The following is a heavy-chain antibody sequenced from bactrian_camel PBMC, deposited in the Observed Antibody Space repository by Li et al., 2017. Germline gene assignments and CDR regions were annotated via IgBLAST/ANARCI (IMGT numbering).Heavy chain of an antibody. CDR1: GYTFSSYC. CDR2: ISRSGTST. V-gene: IGHV3S1*01. CDR3: AKELYEFDY. Sequence: HVQLVESGGGSVQAGGSLRLSCAASGYTFSSYCLGWFRQAPGKEREGVTAISRSGTSTYYADSGKGRFIISRDNAKKTLYLQLNSLRTEDTATYYCAKELYEFDYWGQGTQVTVS. J-gene: IGHJ4*01.